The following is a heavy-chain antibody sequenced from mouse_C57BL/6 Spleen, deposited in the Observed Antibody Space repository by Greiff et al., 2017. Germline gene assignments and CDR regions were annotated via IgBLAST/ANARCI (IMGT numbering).Heavy chain of an antibody. V-gene: IGHV1-69*01. CDR1: GYTFTSYW. Sequence: VQLQQPGAELVMPGASVKLSCKASGYTFTSYWMHWVKQRPGQGLEWIGEIDPSDSYTNYNQKFKGKSTLTVDKSSSTAYMQLSSLTSEDSAVYYCARRYYDYIDYWGQGTTRTVSS. J-gene: IGHJ2*01. D-gene: IGHD2-4*01. CDR2: IDPSDSYT. CDR3: ARRYYDYIDY.